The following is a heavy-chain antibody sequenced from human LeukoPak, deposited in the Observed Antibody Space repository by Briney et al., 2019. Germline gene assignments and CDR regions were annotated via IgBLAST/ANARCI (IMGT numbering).Heavy chain of an antibody. Sequence: GGSLRLSCAASGFTFSSYWMSWVRQAPGKGLEWVANIKQDGSEKLYVDSVKGRFTISRDNAKSSLFLQMNSLRAEDTAVYYCARDLPVVGAPGFDYWGQGTLVTVSS. D-gene: IGHD1-26*01. CDR1: GFTFSSYW. CDR2: IKQDGSEK. J-gene: IGHJ4*02. CDR3: ARDLPVVGAPGFDY. V-gene: IGHV3-7*01.